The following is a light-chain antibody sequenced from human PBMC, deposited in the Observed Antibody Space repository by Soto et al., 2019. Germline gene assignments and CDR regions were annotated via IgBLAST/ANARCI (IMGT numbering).Light chain of an antibody. Sequence: EIVMAQSPDTLSVSPGERATLSCRASQSVGINLARYQQKPGQAPRILIYGASTRATGVPARLSGSASGTEFTLTISRMPSEDFAVYFCQTVDTWPLFGHGTRLEIK. CDR1: QSVGIN. CDR3: QTVDTWPL. V-gene: IGKV3-15*01. J-gene: IGKJ5*01. CDR2: GAS.